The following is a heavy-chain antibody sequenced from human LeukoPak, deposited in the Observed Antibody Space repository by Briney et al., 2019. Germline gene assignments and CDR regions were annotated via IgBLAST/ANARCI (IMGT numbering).Heavy chain of an antibody. V-gene: IGHV3-30*04. D-gene: IGHD6-19*01. Sequence: GGSLRLSCAASGFTFSTYALQWVRQAPGKGLEWVAVTSYDGSHKYYADSVKGRFTVSRDNSKNTLFLQMNSLRTEDTVVYYCARDGGGSGRSLIFDYWGQGALVTVSS. CDR1: GFTFSTYA. CDR2: TSYDGSHK. J-gene: IGHJ4*02. CDR3: ARDGGGSGRSLIFDY.